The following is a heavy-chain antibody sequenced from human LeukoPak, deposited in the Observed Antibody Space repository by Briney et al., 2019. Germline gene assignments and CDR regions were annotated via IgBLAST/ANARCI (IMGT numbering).Heavy chain of an antibody. Sequence: GGSLRLSCAASGFTFSNYWMSWVRQAPGKGLEWVAVISYDGSNKYYADSVKGRFTISRDSSKNTLYLQMNSLRAEDTAVYYCAKGGYYDSSGYYGYFDYWGQGTLVTVSS. J-gene: IGHJ4*02. CDR1: GFTFSNYW. CDR2: ISYDGSNK. D-gene: IGHD3-22*01. V-gene: IGHV3-30*18. CDR3: AKGGYYDSSGYYGYFDY.